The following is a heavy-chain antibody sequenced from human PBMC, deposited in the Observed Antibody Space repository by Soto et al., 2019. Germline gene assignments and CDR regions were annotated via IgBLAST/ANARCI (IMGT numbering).Heavy chain of an antibody. Sequence: PGESLKISCKGSGYSFTSYWIGWVRQIPGKGLEWMGIIYPGDSETRYSPSLQGQVTISGDKSISTAYLQWSSLKASDTAMYYCARRGVVTALGWFYPWGQGTLVTVSS. CDR3: ARRGVVTALGWFYP. J-gene: IGHJ5*02. CDR2: IYPGDSET. V-gene: IGHV5-51*01. CDR1: GYSFTSYW. D-gene: IGHD2-21*02.